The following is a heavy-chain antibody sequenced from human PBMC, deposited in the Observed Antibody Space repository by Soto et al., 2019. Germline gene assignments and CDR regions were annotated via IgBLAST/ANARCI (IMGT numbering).Heavy chain of an antibody. CDR1: GFTFSNAW. CDR3: TTLEGYCSGGSCYDGFDY. J-gene: IGHJ4*02. V-gene: IGHV3-15*01. D-gene: IGHD2-15*01. Sequence: VQLVESGGGLVKPGGSLRLSCAASGFTFSNAWMSWVRQAPGKGLEWVGRIKSKTEGGTTDYAAPVKGRFTISRDDSKNTLYLQMNSLKTEDTAVYYCTTLEGYCSGGSCYDGFDYWGQGTLVTVSS. CDR2: IKSKTEGGTT.